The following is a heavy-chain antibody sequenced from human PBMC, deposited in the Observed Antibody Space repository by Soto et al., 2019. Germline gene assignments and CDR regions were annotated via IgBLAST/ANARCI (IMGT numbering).Heavy chain of an antibody. D-gene: IGHD3-22*01. J-gene: IGHJ4*02. CDR1: GFTFSSYA. CDR2: ISSNGGST. Sequence: HPGGSLRLSCAASGFTFSSYAMHWVRQAPGKGLEYVSAISSNGGSTYYADSVKGRFTISRDNSKNTLYLQMGSLRADDMAVYYCARGSYYDSSGNYYFDYWGQGT. CDR3: ARGSYYDSSGNYYFDY. V-gene: IGHV3-64*02.